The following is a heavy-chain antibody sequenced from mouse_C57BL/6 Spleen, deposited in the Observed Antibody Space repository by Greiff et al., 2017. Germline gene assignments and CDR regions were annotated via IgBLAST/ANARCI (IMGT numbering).Heavy chain of an antibody. J-gene: IGHJ3*01. V-gene: IGHV2-2*01. CDR2: IGRGGST. CDR3: ARSYYDYDGRTWFAY. D-gene: IGHD2-4*01. Sequence: VKLVESGPGLVQPSQSLSITCTVSGFSLTSYGVHWVRQSPGKGLEWLGVIGRGGSTDYNAAFISRLSISKDNSKSQVFFKMNSLQADDTAIYYCARSYYDYDGRTWFAYWGQGTLVTVSA. CDR1: GFSLTSYG.